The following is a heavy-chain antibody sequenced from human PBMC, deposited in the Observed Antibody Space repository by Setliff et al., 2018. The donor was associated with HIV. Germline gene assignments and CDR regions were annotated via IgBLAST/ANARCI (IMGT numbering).Heavy chain of an antibody. Sequence: ASVKVSCKASGYTFTSYDINWVRQATGQGLEWMGWMMPSSINRYYAQKFQGRVTMTSDASIRTAYMELSGLTSDDTATYYCARDLAYCSGGSCYRPLIYYFYYMDVWGKGTTVTVSS. CDR3: ARDLAYCSGGSCYRPLIYYFYYMDV. CDR2: MMPSSINR. CDR1: GYTFTSYD. V-gene: IGHV1-8*02. D-gene: IGHD2-15*01. J-gene: IGHJ6*03.